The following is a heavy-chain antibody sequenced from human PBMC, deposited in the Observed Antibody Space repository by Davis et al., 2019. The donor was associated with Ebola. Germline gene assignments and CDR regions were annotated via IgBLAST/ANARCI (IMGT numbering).Heavy chain of an antibody. J-gene: IGHJ4*02. CDR1: GFTVSSDY. CDR2: IYSCGST. D-gene: IGHD6-13*01. V-gene: IGHV3-53*04. Sequence: SLITPCAASGFTVSSDYMTWVRQAAGKGLEWVSVIYSCGSTYYADSVKDRFTISRHDSKNTVYLQMNSLRAEDTAVYYCARGYRDSRSWARFDYWGQGTLVTVSS. CDR3: ARGYRDSRSWARFDY.